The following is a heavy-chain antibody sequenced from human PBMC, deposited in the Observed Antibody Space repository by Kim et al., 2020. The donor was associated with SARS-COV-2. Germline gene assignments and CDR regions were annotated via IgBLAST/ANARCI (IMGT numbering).Heavy chain of an antibody. Sequence: ASVKVSCKASGYTFTSYDINWVRQATGQGLEWMGWMNPNSGNTGYAPKFQGRVTMTRNTSISTAYMELSSLRSEDTAVYYCARGHLKSIVVVIAPRPYYYYMDVWGKGTTVTVSS. CDR1: GYTFTSYD. J-gene: IGHJ6*03. CDR3: ARGHLKSIVVVIAPRPYYYYMDV. V-gene: IGHV1-8*01. CDR2: MNPNSGNT. D-gene: IGHD2-21*01.